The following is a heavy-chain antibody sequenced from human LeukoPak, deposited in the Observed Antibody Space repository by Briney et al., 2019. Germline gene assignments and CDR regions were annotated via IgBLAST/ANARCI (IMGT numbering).Heavy chain of an antibody. CDR1: GGPIRSGGYY. CDR3: ARAPPTIAVAGSAFDV. J-gene: IGHJ3*01. CDR2: IYYSGSS. V-gene: IGHV4-31*03. D-gene: IGHD6-19*01. Sequence: PSETLSLTCTVSGGPIRSGGYYWSWIRQFPGRGLEWIGYIYYSGSSYYNPSLESRVTMSVDMSQNHFSLNLSSVTAADSAVYYCARAPPTIAVAGSAFDVWGQGTTVTVSS.